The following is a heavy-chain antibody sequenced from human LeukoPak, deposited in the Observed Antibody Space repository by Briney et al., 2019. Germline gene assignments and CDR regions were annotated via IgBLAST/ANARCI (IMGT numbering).Heavy chain of an antibody. Sequence: GASVKVSCKASGYTFTSYYMHWVRQAPGQGLEWMGIINPSGGSTSYAQKFQGRVTMTRDTSTSTVYMGLSSLRSEDTAVYYCARERMSGYDFDYWGQGTLVTVSS. CDR3: ARERMSGYDFDY. D-gene: IGHD5-12*01. V-gene: IGHV1-46*01. J-gene: IGHJ4*02. CDR2: INPSGGST. CDR1: GYTFTSYY.